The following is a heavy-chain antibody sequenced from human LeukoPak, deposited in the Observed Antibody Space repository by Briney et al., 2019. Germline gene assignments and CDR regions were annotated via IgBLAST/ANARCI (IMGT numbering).Heavy chain of an antibody. D-gene: IGHD5-18*01. CDR3: ASMRVQLWSNWFDP. CDR2: ISWNSGSI. Sequence: GRSLRLSCAASGFTFDDYAMHWVRQAPGKGLEWVSGISWNSGSIGYADSVKGRFTISRDNAKNSLYLQMNSLRAEDTALYYCASMRVQLWSNWFDPWGQGTLVTVSS. J-gene: IGHJ5*02. V-gene: IGHV3-9*01. CDR1: GFTFDDYA.